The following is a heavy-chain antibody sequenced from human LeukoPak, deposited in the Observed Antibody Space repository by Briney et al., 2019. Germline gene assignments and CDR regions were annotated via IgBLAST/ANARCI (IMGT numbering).Heavy chain of an antibody. V-gene: IGHV3-74*01. CDR2: INAEGTIK. D-gene: IGHD7-27*01. J-gene: IGHJ5*02. CDR3: VRALGDA. Sequence: GGSLRLSCAASGFAFRSSWMHWVRQAPGEGLVWVARINAEGTIKTCADSVKGRFTISRDNAKNTLYLQMNSLGAEDTAVYYCVRALGDAWGQGILVTVSS. CDR1: GFAFRSSW.